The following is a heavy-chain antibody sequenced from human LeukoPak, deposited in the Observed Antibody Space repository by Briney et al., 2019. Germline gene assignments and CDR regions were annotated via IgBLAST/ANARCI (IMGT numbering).Heavy chain of an antibody. CDR2: ISGSGGST. CDR3: AKGGRDMGPLGYFDY. CDR1: GFTFSSYA. D-gene: IGHD3-9*01. V-gene: IGHV3-23*01. J-gene: IGHJ4*02. Sequence: GGSLRLSCAASGFTFSSYAMSWVRQAPGKGLEWVSAISGSGGSTYYADSVKGRFTISRDNSKNTLYLQMNSLRAEDMAVYYCAKGGRDMGPLGYFDYWGQGTLVTVSS.